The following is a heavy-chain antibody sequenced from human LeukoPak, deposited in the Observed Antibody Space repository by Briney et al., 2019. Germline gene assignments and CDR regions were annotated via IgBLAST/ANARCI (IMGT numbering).Heavy chain of an antibody. CDR3: VRGQTIDY. Sequence: PGGSLRLSCAASGFTFSDYWMYWVRQAPGKGLVWVSRIKSDGTGILYADIVEGRFTISRDNAKNALYLQMTSLRDEDTAVYYCVRGQTIDYWGQGILVTVSS. V-gene: IGHV3-74*01. CDR1: GFTFSDYW. CDR2: IKSDGTGI. J-gene: IGHJ4*02.